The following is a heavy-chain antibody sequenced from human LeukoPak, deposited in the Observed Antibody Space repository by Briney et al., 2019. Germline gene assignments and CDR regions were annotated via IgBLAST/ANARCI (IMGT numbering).Heavy chain of an antibody. CDR1: GGSFSGYY. Sequence: SETLSLTCAVYGGSFSGYYWSWIRQPPGKGLEWIGEINHSGSTNYNPSLKSRVTISVDTSKNQFSLKLSSVTAADTAVYYCARAYSSSWYRWGNWFDPWGQGTLVTVSS. J-gene: IGHJ5*02. CDR2: INHSGST. V-gene: IGHV4-34*01. CDR3: ARAYSSSWYRWGNWFDP. D-gene: IGHD6-13*01.